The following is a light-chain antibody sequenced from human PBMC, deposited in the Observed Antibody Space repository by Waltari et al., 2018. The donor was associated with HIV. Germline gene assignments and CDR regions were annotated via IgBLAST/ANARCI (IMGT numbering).Light chain of an antibody. CDR2: RDD. Sequence: SYELTQPLSMSVALGQTARITCGGNNIGSKNVHWYQQKPGQAPVLVIYRDDRRSSGIPERFSGSNSGNTATLTISRAQGGDEADYYCQVWDNSAVVFGGGSKLTVL. J-gene: IGLJ3*02. V-gene: IGLV3-9*01. CDR3: QVWDNSAVV. CDR1: NIGSKN.